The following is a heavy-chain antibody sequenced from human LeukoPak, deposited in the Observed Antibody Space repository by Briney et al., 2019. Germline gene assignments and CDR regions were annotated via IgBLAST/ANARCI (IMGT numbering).Heavy chain of an antibody. V-gene: IGHV3-33*01. D-gene: IGHD1-7*01. CDR3: ARGITGTTGFDY. Sequence: GGSLRLSCAASGFTFSSYGMHWVRQAPGMGLEWVAVIWYDGSNKYYADSVKGRFTISRDNSKNTLYLQMNSLRAEDTAVYYCARGITGTTGFDYWGQGTLVTVSS. CDR2: IWYDGSNK. J-gene: IGHJ4*02. CDR1: GFTFSSYG.